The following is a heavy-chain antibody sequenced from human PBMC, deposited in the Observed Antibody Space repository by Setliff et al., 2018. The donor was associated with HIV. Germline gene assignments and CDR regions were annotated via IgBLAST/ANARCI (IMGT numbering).Heavy chain of an antibody. Sequence: GASVKVSCKSSGDTLTDYYMHWVRQAPGQGFEWMGWINPKSGDTNYAQKFQGRVTMTRDTSISTVYMELSGLRSDDTAVYYCARDRTQQNWGSRGYYYMDVWGNGTTVTVSS. D-gene: IGHD7-27*01. V-gene: IGHV1-2*02. J-gene: IGHJ6*03. CDR1: GDTLTDYY. CDR2: INPKSGDT. CDR3: ARDRTQQNWGSRGYYYMDV.